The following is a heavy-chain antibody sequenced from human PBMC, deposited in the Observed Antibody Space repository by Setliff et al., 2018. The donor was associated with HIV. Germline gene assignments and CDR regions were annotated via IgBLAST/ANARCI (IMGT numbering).Heavy chain of an antibody. V-gene: IGHV3-53*01. CDR1: GFRVTGTY. Sequence: PGGSLRLSCEASGFRVTGTYMAWVRQAPGKGLEWVTLIYKAGKTYYADFVKGRFTIARDDTKNTVSLQMTNLEPGDTAMYYCAKGGYGGAYYVAGYWGQGTKVTVSS. CDR3: AKGGYGGAYYVAGY. D-gene: IGHD5-18*01. J-gene: IGHJ4*02. CDR2: IYKAGKT.